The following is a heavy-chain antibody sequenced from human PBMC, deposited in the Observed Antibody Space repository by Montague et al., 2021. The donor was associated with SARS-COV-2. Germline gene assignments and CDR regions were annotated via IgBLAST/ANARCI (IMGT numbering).Heavy chain of an antibody. CDR2: NE. Sequence: NENYVDSVKGRFTISRDNFKNTLHLQMNSLRAEDTAIYYCARGRVGDYYFDYWGQGTLVTVSS. V-gene: IGHV3-33*01. D-gene: IGHD1-26*01. CDR3: ARGRVGDYYFDY. J-gene: IGHJ4*02.